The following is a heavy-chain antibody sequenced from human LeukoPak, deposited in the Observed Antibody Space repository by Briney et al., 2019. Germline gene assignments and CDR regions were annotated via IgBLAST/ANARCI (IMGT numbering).Heavy chain of an antibody. V-gene: IGHV1-18*01. Sequence: GASVKVSCKASGGTFSSYAISWVRQAPGQGLEWMGWIGANTGNTNYAQKVQDRVIMTTDTSTSTVNMELRSLTSDDTAVYYCARGYSTSWHPLFGDYWGQGTLVTVSS. D-gene: IGHD6-13*01. CDR1: GGTFSSYA. CDR3: ARGYSTSWHPLFGDY. J-gene: IGHJ4*02. CDR2: IGANTGNT.